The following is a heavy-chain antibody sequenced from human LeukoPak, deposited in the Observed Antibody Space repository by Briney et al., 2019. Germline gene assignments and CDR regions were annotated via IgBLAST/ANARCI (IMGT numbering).Heavy chain of an antibody. CDR2: ISGSGGST. CDR1: GFTLSSYA. V-gene: IGHV3-23*01. D-gene: IGHD1-7*01. J-gene: IGHJ3*02. Sequence: GGSLRLSCAASGFTLSSYAMSWVRQAPGKGLEWVSAISGSGGSTYYADSVKGRFTISRDNSKNTLYLQMNSLRAEDTAVYYCAKRWYNWNLADAFDIWGQGTMVTVSS. CDR3: AKRWYNWNLADAFDI.